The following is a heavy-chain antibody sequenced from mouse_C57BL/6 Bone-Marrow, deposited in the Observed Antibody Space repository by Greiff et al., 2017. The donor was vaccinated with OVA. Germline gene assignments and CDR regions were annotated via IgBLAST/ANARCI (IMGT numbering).Heavy chain of an antibody. D-gene: IGHD2-1*01. CDR2: IHPNSGST. V-gene: IGHV1-64*01. Sequence: QVHVKQPGAELVKPGASVKLSCKASGYTFTSYWMHWVKQRPGQGLEWIGMIHPNSGSTNYNEKFKSKATLTVDKSSSTAYMQLSSLTSEDAAVYYCASRDPFYYYPLWYFDVWGTGTTVTVSS. CDR1: GYTFTSYW. CDR3: ASRDPFYYYPLWYFDV. J-gene: IGHJ1*03.